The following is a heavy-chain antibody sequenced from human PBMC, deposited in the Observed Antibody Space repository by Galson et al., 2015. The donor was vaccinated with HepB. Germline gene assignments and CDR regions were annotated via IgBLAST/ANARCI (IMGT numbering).Heavy chain of an antibody. CDR3: ARGGTYYDILTGHNWFDP. D-gene: IGHD3-9*01. CDR2: ISSSSSYT. CDR1: GFTFSDYY. Sequence: SLRLSCAASGFTFSDYYMSWIRQAPGKGLEWVSYISSSSSYTNYADSVKGRFTISRDNAKNSLYLQMNSLRAEDTAVYYCARGGTYYDILTGHNWFDPWGQGTLVTVSS. J-gene: IGHJ5*02. V-gene: IGHV3-11*06.